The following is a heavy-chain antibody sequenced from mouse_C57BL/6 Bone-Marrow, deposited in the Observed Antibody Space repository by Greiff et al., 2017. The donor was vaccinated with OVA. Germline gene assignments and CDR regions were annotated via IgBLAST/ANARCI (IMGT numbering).Heavy chain of an antibody. CDR2: IYPSDSET. J-gene: IGHJ1*03. D-gene: IGHD1-1*01. CDR1: GYTFTSYW. CDR3: AREDDGSSYWYFDV. Sequence: QVQLQQPGAELVRPGSSVKLSCKASGYTFTSYWMDWVKQRPGQGLEWIGNIYPSDSETHYNQKFKDKATLTVDKSSSTAYMQLSSLTSEDSAVYYCAREDDGSSYWYFDVWGTGTTVTVSS. V-gene: IGHV1-61*01.